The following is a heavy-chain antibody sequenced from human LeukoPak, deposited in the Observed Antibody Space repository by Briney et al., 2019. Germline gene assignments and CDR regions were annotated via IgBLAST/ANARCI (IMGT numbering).Heavy chain of an antibody. D-gene: IGHD4-17*01. CDR1: GFTFSDYY. J-gene: IGHJ6*02. CDR3: ARRDGDYYYYGMDV. V-gene: IGHV3-11*01. Sequence: GGSLRLSCAASGFTFSDYYMSWIRQAPGKGLEWVSYISSSGSTIYYADSVRGRFTISRDNAKNSLYLQMNSLRAEDTAVYYCARRDGDYYYYGMDVWGQGTPVTVSS. CDR2: ISSSGSTI.